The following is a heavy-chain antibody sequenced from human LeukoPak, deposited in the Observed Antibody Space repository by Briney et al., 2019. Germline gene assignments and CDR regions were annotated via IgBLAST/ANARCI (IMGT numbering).Heavy chain of an antibody. CDR1: GFIFNNYW. CDR2: INSDGSSI. CDR3: ARRGLVPAFDI. Sequence: GGSLRLSCAGSGFIFNNYWMHWVRQAPGKGLVWVSRINSDGSSISYADSVKGRFTISRDNAKNTLYLQMNSLRAEDTAVYYCARRGLVPAFDIWGQGTMVSVTS. V-gene: IGHV3-74*01. D-gene: IGHD3-10*02. J-gene: IGHJ3*02.